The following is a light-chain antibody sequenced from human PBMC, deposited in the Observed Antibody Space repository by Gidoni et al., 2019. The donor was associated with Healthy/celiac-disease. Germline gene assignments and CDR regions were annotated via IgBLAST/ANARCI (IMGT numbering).Light chain of an antibody. Sequence: EIVMTQSPATLSVSPGARATLSCRASQRVSSNLAWYQQKPGQAPRLLIYGASTRATGIPARFSGSGSGKEFTLTISRLQSEDFAVYYCQQYNTATFGQGTKVEIK. CDR2: GAS. CDR1: QRVSSN. CDR3: QQYNTAT. J-gene: IGKJ1*01. V-gene: IGKV3-15*01.